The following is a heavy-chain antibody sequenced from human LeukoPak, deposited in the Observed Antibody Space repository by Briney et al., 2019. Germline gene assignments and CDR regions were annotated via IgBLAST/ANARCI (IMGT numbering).Heavy chain of an antibody. J-gene: IGHJ6*02. Sequence: GGSLRLSCAASGFTFSSYSMNWVRQAPGKGLEWVSSISSSSSYIYYADSVKGRFTTSRDNAKNSLYLQMNSLRAEDTAVYYCARNYDILTGYYGMDVWGQGTAVTVSS. CDR2: ISSSSSYI. CDR1: GFTFSSYS. V-gene: IGHV3-21*01. CDR3: ARNYDILTGYYGMDV. D-gene: IGHD3-9*01.